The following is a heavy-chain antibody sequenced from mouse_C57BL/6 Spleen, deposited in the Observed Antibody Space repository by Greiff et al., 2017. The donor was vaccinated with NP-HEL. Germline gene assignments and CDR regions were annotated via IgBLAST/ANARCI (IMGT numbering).Heavy chain of an antibody. V-gene: IGHV1-26*01. CDR3: ARGGMYGFQRG. CDR1: GYTFTDYY. Sequence: VQLQQSGPELVKPGASVKISCKASGYTFTDYYMNWVKQSHGKSLEWIGDINPNNGGTSYNQKFKGKATLTVDKSSSTAYMELRSLTSEDSAVYYCARGGMYGFQRGWGKGTTLTVSS. CDR2: INPNNGGT. D-gene: IGHD1-1*01. J-gene: IGHJ2*01.